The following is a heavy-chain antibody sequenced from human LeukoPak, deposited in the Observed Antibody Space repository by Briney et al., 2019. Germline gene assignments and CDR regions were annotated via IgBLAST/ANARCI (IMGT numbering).Heavy chain of an antibody. D-gene: IGHD3-3*01. CDR3: ARGISDFWSGYYLYFDY. V-gene: IGHV4-34*01. CDR2: INHSGST. Sequence: PSETLSLTCAVYGGSFSGYYWSWIRQPPGKGLEWIGEINHSGSTNYNPSLKSRVTISVDTSKNQFSLKLSSVTAAYTAVYYCARGISDFWSGYYLYFDYWGQGTLVTVSS. J-gene: IGHJ4*02. CDR1: GGSFSGYY.